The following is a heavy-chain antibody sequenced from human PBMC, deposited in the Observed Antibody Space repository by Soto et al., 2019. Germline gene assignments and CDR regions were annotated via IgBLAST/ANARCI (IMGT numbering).Heavy chain of an antibody. V-gene: IGHV3-9*01. CDR3: AAASSSSSGYYYYGMDV. CDR1: GFTFDDYA. Sequence: PGGSLRLSCAASGFTFDDYAMHWVRQAPGKGLEWVSGISWNSGSIGYADSVKGRFTISRDNAKNSLYLQMNSLRAEDTALYYCAAASSSSSGYYYYGMDVWGQGTTVTVSS. J-gene: IGHJ6*02. CDR2: ISWNSGSI. D-gene: IGHD6-6*01.